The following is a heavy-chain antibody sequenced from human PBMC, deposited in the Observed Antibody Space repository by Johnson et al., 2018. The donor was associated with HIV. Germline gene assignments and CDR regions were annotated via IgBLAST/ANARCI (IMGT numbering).Heavy chain of an antibody. D-gene: IGHD3-10*01. CDR2: ISYDGSNK. J-gene: IGHJ3*02. CDR3: TTDLELAGLWFGELWDDAFDI. V-gene: IGHV3-30*04. Sequence: QVQLVESGGGLVQPGGSLRLSCAASRFTFSSYAMHWVRQAPGKGLEWVAIISYDGSNKNYADSVKGRFTISRDDSKNTLYLQMNSLKTEDTAVYYCTTDLELAGLWFGELWDDAFDIWGQGTMVTVSS. CDR1: RFTFSSYA.